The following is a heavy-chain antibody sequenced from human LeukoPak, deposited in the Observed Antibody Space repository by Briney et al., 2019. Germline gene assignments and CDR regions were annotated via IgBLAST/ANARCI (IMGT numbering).Heavy chain of an antibody. J-gene: IGHJ6*03. Sequence: ASVKVSCKASGYTFTSYDINWVRQATGQGLECMGWMNPNSGNTGYAQKFQGRVTMTRNTSISTAYMGMCSLRSEDTAVYYCAKGPPGGQYMDVWGKGTTVTVSS. CDR1: GYTFTSYD. D-gene: IGHD2-8*02. V-gene: IGHV1-8*01. CDR2: MNPNSGNT. CDR3: AKGPPGGQYMDV.